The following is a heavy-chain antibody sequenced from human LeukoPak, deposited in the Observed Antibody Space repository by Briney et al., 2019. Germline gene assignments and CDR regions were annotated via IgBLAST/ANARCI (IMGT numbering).Heavy chain of an antibody. CDR2: ISDSSFYI. CDR3: ARRRGRFLTHCGTECYSGYDY. CDR1: GFTFSIYG. Sequence: GGSLRLSCVVSGFTFSIYGMNWVRQAPGKGPEWVSSISDSSFYIYYADSVEGRFTISRDNAKNSLYLQMNSLRAEDTGVYFCARRRGRFLTHCGTECYSGYDYWGQGALVTVSS. V-gene: IGHV3-21*01. D-gene: IGHD2-21*01. J-gene: IGHJ4*02.